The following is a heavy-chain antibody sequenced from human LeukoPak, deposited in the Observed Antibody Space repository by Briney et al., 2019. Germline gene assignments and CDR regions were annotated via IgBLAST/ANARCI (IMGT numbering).Heavy chain of an antibody. D-gene: IGHD5-18*01. CDR2: INPNSGGT. V-gene: IGHV1-2*02. Sequence: ASVKVSCKASGYTFTSYGISWVRQAPGQGLEWMGWINPNSGGTNYAQKFQGRVTMTRDTSISTAYMELSRLRSDDTAVYYCARGRQLWLWDYWGQGTLVTVSS. CDR3: ARGRQLWLWDY. J-gene: IGHJ4*02. CDR1: GYTFTSYG.